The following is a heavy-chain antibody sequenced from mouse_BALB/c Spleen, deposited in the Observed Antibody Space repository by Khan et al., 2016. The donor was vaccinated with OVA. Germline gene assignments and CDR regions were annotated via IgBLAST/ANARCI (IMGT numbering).Heavy chain of an antibody. D-gene: IGHD2-1*01. CDR2: INTYTGEP. J-gene: IGHJ3*01. Sequence: QIQLVQSGPELKKPGETVKISCKASGYTFTNYGMNWVKQAPGKGLKWMGWINTYTGEPTYTDDFKGRFAFSLETTARTAYFQIKNLRNEDTATYFCARSNGNYWFAYWGQGTLVTVSA. CDR1: GYTFTNYG. V-gene: IGHV9-3-1*01. CDR3: ARSNGNYWFAY.